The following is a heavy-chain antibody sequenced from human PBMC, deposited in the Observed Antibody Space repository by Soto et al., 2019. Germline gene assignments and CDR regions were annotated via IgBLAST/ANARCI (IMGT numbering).Heavy chain of an antibody. J-gene: IGHJ6*02. CDR1: GFPFRSYG. Sequence: PGVSLRLSCAASGFPFRSYGMHWVRQAPGKGLEWVAVISYDGSNKYYADSVKGRFTISRDNSKNTLYLQMNSLRAEDTAVYYCAKDRQRGSDYSYYYGMYGWGQGTTVTLAS. D-gene: IGHD3-16*01. V-gene: IGHV3-30*18. CDR3: AKDRQRGSDYSYYYGMYG. CDR2: ISYDGSNK.